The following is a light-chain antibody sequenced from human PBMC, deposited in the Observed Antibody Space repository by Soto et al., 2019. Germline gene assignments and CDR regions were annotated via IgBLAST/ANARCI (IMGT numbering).Light chain of an antibody. CDR1: SSDVGSYNL. CDR3: CSYAGSSTYA. V-gene: IGLV2-23*01. Sequence: QSVLTQPASVSGSSGQSIAISCTGTSSDVGSYNLVSWYQQYPGKAPKLMIYEDNKRPSGVSNRFSGSKSGNTASLTISGLQAEDEADYYCCSYAGSSTYAFGTGTKLTVL. J-gene: IGLJ1*01. CDR2: EDN.